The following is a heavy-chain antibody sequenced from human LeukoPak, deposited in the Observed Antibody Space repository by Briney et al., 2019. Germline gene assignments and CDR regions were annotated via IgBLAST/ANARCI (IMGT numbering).Heavy chain of an antibody. D-gene: IGHD2-15*01. V-gene: IGHV4-59*08. CDR1: GGSISSYY. CDR3: ARQRGYCSGGRCYSSHAFDI. J-gene: IGHJ3*02. Sequence: SETLSLTCTVSGGSISSYYWSWIRQPPGKGLEWIGYIYYSGSTNYNPSLKSRVTISVDTSKNQFSLKLSSVTAADTAVYYCARQRGYCSGGRCYSSHAFDIWGQGTMVTVSS. CDR2: IYYSGST.